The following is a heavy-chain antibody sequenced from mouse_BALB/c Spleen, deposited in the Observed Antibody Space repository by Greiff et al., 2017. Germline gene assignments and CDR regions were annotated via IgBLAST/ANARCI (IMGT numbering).Heavy chain of an antibody. J-gene: IGHJ2*01. Sequence: QVQLKESGPGLVAPSQSLSITCTVSGFSLTSYGVHWVRQPPGKGLEWLGVIWAGGSTNYNSALMSRLSISKDNSKSQVFLKMNSLQTDDTAMYYCARDKYGNYCHFDYWGQGTTLTVSS. D-gene: IGHD2-10*02. V-gene: IGHV2-9*02. CDR2: IWAGGST. CDR1: GFSLTSYG. CDR3: ARDKYGNYCHFDY.